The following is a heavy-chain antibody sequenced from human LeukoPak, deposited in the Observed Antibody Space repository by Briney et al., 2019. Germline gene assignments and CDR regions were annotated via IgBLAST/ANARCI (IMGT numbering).Heavy chain of an antibody. CDR1: GYTFTGYY. Sequence: AASVKVSCKASGYTFTGYYMHWVRQAPGQGLKWKGGIIPIFGTANYAQKFQGRVTITADESTSTAYMELSSLRSEDTAVYYCARDRGSGEMATRGNWFDPWGQGTLVTVSS. CDR2: IIPIFGTA. CDR3: ARDRGSGEMATRGNWFDP. D-gene: IGHD5-24*01. V-gene: IGHV1-69*13. J-gene: IGHJ5*02.